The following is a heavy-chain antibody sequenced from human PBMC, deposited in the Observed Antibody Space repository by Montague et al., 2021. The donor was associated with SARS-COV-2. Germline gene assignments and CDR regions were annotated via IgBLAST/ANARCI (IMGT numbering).Heavy chain of an antibody. CDR3: ARRTYDILTGYDYGMDV. J-gene: IGHJ6*02. CDR1: GFSLSTSGMC. CDR2: IDWDDDK. D-gene: IGHD3-9*01. V-gene: IGHV2-70*11. Sequence: PALVKPTQTLTLTCTFSGFSLSTSGMCVSWIRQPPGRALEWLARIDWDDDKYYSISLKTRLTISKDTSKNQVVLTMTNMDPVDTATYYCARRTYDILTGYDYGMDVWGQGPRSPSP.